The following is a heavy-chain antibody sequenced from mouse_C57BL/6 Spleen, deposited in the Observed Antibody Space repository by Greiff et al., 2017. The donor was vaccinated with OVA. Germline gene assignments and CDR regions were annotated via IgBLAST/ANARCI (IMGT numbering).Heavy chain of an antibody. CDR3: EREWRSTMALDY. CDR2: INYDGSST. CDR1: GFTFSDYY. V-gene: IGHV5-16*01. Sequence: DVQLVESEGGLVQPGSSMKLSCTASGFTFSDYYMAWVRQVPEKGLEWVANINYDGSSTYYLDSLKSRFIISRDNAKNILYLQMSSLKSEDTATYDCEREWRSTMALDYWGQGTTLTVSS. D-gene: IGHD2-1*01. J-gene: IGHJ2*01.